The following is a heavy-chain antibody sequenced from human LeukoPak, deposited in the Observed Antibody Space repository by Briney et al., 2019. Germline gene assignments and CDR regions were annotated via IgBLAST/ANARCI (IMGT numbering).Heavy chain of an antibody. J-gene: IGHJ4*02. V-gene: IGHV1-69*13. CDR2: IIPIFGTA. CDR3: ARGGLRGYSGYDQIDY. CDR1: GGTFSSYA. Sequence: ASVKVSFKASGGTFSSYAISWVRQAPGQGLEWMGGIIPIFGTANYAQKFQGRVTITADESTSTAYMELSSLRSEDTAVYYCARGGLRGYSGYDQIDYWGQGTLVTVSS. D-gene: IGHD5-12*01.